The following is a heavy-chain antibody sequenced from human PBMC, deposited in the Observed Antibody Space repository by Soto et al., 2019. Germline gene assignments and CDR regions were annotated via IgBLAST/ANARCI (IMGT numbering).Heavy chain of an antibody. J-gene: IGHJ3*02. CDR3: AREVGELDYSSSSDAFDI. CDR1: GDTISTYY. D-gene: IGHD6-6*01. CDR2: IHYSGST. Sequence: SETLSLTCTVSGDTISTYYWSWIRKNPGKGLEWIGSIHYSGSTNYNPSLKSRVTMSIDTSKNQFSLKLGSVTAADTAVYYCAREVGELDYSSSSDAFDIWGQGTMVTVSS. V-gene: IGHV4-59*12.